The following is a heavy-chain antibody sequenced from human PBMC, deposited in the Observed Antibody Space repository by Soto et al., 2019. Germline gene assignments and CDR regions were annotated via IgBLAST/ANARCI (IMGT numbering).Heavy chain of an antibody. CDR3: VRSGDYRAGSYLYFFDY. Sequence: SETLSLTCTVSGGSISASSYYWGWIRQPPGKGLEWIGSMDYSGSTYYNPSLKSRVTISRDNAKKSLYLQLDSLRAEDTALYYCVRSGDYRAGSYLYFFDYWGQGTQVTVSS. D-gene: IGHD3-10*01. J-gene: IGHJ4*02. V-gene: IGHV4-39*02. CDR1: GGSISASSYY. CDR2: MDYSGST.